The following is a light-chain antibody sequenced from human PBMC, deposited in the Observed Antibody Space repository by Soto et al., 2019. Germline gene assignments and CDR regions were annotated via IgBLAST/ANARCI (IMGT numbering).Light chain of an antibody. CDR1: QSVSSN. Sequence: EIVMTQSPATLSVSPGERATLSCRASQSVSSNLAWYQQKPGQAPRLLIYGAATRATGIPARFSGSGSGTEFTLTINSLQSEDFAFYYCQQYDNWPPRTFGQGTKVEIK. CDR3: QQYDNWPPRT. CDR2: GAA. V-gene: IGKV3-15*01. J-gene: IGKJ1*01.